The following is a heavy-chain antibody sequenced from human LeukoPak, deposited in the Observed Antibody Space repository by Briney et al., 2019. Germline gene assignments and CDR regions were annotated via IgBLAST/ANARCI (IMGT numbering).Heavy chain of an antibody. CDR3: AREPQPSYYYYYMDV. Sequence: ASVKVSCKASGYTFTGYYMHWVRQAPGQGLEWMGWINPNSGGTNYAQKFQGRVTMTRDTSISTAYMELSRLRSDDTAVYYCAREPQPSYYYYYMDVWGKGTTVTVSS. J-gene: IGHJ6*03. CDR2: INPNSGGT. V-gene: IGHV1-2*02. CDR1: GYTFTGYY.